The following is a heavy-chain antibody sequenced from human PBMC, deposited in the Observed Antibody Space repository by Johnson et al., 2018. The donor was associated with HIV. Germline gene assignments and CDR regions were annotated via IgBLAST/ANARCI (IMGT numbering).Heavy chain of an antibody. CDR3: ARDRASILWVGATQFAFDI. CDR2: IKYDGIEI. Sequence: VQLVESGGGLVQPGGSLRLSCAASGFTFSSYAMSWVRQAPGKGPQWLANIKYDGIEIYYDDSVKGRFTISRDNAKNALYLQMNSRRVEDTAIYYCARDRASILWVGATQFAFDIWGQGTMVTVSS. CDR1: GFTFSSYA. V-gene: IGHV3-7*05. J-gene: IGHJ3*02. D-gene: IGHD2-21*01.